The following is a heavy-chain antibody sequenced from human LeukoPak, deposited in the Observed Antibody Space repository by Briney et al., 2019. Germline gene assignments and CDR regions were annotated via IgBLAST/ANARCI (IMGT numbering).Heavy chain of an antibody. D-gene: IGHD6-13*01. CDR1: DDSISSGSYY. CDR2: IYTRGST. V-gene: IGHV4-61*02. J-gene: IGHJ5*02. CDR3: ATRPDIAAAGPGWFDP. Sequence: PSETLSLTCTVSDDSISSGSYYWSWIRQPAGKGLEWIGRIYTRGSTTYNPSLKSRVTISVDTSKNQFSLKLSSVTAADTAVYYCATRPDIAAAGPGWFDPWGQGTLVTVSS.